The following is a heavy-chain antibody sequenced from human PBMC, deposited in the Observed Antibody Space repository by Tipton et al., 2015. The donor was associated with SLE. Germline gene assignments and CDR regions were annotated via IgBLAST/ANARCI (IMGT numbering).Heavy chain of an antibody. CDR3: ARSGSGYGDAFDI. Sequence: TLSLTCTVSGGSISSSSYYWGWIRQPPGKGLEWIGSIYYSGSTYYNPSLKSRVTISVDTSKNQFSLKLSSVTAADTAVYYCARSGSGYGDAFDIWGQGTMVTVSS. CDR1: GGSISSSSYY. V-gene: IGHV4-39*01. J-gene: IGHJ3*02. CDR2: IYYSGST. D-gene: IGHD5-12*01.